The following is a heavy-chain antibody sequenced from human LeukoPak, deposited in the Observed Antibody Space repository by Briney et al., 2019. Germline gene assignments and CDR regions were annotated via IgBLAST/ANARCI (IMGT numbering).Heavy chain of an antibody. Sequence: GGSLRLSCSASGFTFSSYAMHWVRQAPGKGLEYVSAISSNGGSTYYADSVKGRFTISRDNSKNTLYLQMSSLRAEDTAVYYCVKDKGITGTTMYKIPRYYYYGMDVWGKGTTVTASS. CDR2: ISSNGGST. CDR3: VKDKGITGTTMYKIPRYYYYGMDV. V-gene: IGHV3-64D*06. J-gene: IGHJ6*04. CDR1: GFTFSSYA. D-gene: IGHD1-20*01.